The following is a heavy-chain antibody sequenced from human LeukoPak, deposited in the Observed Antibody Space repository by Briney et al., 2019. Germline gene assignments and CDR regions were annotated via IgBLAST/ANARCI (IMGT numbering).Heavy chain of an antibody. Sequence: GGSLRLSCAASGFTFSSYGMHWVRQAPGKGLEWVAFIRYDGSNKYYADSVKGRFTISRDNSKNTLYLQMNSLRAEDTAVYYCAKAPSVGATSLVDYWGQGTLVTVSS. CDR3: AKAPSVGATSLVDY. V-gene: IGHV3-30*02. CDR1: GFTFSSYG. J-gene: IGHJ4*02. D-gene: IGHD1-26*01. CDR2: IRYDGSNK.